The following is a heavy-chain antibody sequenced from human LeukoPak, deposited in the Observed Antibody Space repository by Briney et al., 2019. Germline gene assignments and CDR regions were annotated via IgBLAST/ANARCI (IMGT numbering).Heavy chain of an antibody. Sequence: ASVKVSCKASGYPFTGYYMHWVRQAPGQGLEWMGWINPNSGGTNYAQRFQGRVAMTRDTSISTAYMELSRLRSDDTAVYYCARDRDQWLPERCDYWGQGTLVTVSS. CDR3: ARDRDQWLPERCDY. V-gene: IGHV1-2*02. D-gene: IGHD6-19*01. CDR1: GYPFTGYY. CDR2: INPNSGGT. J-gene: IGHJ4*02.